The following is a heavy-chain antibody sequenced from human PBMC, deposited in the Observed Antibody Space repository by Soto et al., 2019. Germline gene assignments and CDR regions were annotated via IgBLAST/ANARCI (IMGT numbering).Heavy chain of an antibody. Sequence: TSETLSLTCTVSGGSISSYYWSWIRLSPGKGLEWIGYISNIGFTRYNPSLKSRVSISVDTSKNQFSLKLTSVTAADTAVYYCTTQGFGGLHGLVDVWGQGTTVTVSS. V-gene: IGHV4-59*08. CDR3: TTQGFGGLHGLVDV. CDR2: ISNIGFT. D-gene: IGHD3-10*01. J-gene: IGHJ6*02. CDR1: GGSISSYY.